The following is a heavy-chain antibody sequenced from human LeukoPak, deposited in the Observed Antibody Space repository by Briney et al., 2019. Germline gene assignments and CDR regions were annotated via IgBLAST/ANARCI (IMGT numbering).Heavy chain of an antibody. Sequence: GGSLRLSCAASGFSFSSYAMFWVRQAPGKGLEWVTIISRDGSDTFYADSVRGRFTISRDNSKNMLYLQLNSLTTEDTALYYCARVFWWLPDYWGQGTLVTVSS. V-gene: IGHV3-30-3*01. CDR3: ARVFWWLPDY. CDR2: ISRDGSDT. J-gene: IGHJ4*02. CDR1: GFSFSSYA. D-gene: IGHD3-3*01.